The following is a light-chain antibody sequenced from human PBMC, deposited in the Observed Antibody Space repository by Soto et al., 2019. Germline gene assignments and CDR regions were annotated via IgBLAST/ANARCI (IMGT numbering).Light chain of an antibody. CDR2: KAS. Sequence: DIQMTQSPSFVSASVGDRVTITCRASQGISSWLSWYQQKPGTAPTLLVYKASTLQDGVPSRFSCSGSGTDFTLTIKSLQPEDFGTYYCHQASSFPLTFGGGTKVEIK. CDR3: HQASSFPLT. J-gene: IGKJ4*01. V-gene: IGKV1-12*01. CDR1: QGISSW.